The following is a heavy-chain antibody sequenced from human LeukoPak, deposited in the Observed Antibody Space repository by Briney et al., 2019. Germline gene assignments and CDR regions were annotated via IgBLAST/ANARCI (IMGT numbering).Heavy chain of an antibody. CDR3: AREQRGVATIIDY. J-gene: IGHJ4*02. V-gene: IGHV4-30-4*01. D-gene: IGHD5-12*01. CDR1: GGSISSGDYY. CDR2: IYYSGST. Sequence: PSQTLSLTCTVSGGSISSGDYYWRWIRQPPGKGLEWIGYIYYSGSTYYNPSLKSRVTISVDTSKNQFSLKLSSVTAADTAVYYCAREQRGVATIIDYWGQGTLVTVSS.